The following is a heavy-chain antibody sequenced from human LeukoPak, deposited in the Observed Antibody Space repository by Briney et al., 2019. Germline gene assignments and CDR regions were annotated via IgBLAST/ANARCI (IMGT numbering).Heavy chain of an antibody. V-gene: IGHV3-21*01. CDR1: GFTFSSYS. D-gene: IGHD3-9*01. Sequence: GGSLRLSCAASGFTFSSYSMNWVRQAPGKGLEWVSSISSSSSYIYYADSVKGRFTISRDNAKNSLYLQMNSLRAEDTAVYYCAREGELRYFDWLKPHYCYYGMDVWGQGTTVTVSS. CDR2: ISSSSSYI. CDR3: AREGELRYFDWLKPHYCYYGMDV. J-gene: IGHJ6*02.